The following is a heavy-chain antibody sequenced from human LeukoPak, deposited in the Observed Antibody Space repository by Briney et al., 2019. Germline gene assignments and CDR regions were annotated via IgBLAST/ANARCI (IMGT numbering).Heavy chain of an antibody. J-gene: IGHJ4*02. D-gene: IGHD1-7*01. CDR1: GYSFTNYW. V-gene: IGHV5-51*01. CDR3: TRGELPDY. Sequence: GESLQISSKASGYSFTNYWIGWMRQMPGTGLEWMGIIYPGDSDTRYSPSFQGQVTISADKSISTAYLQWSSLKASDTAMYYCTRGELPDYWGQGTLVTVSS. CDR2: IYPGDSDT.